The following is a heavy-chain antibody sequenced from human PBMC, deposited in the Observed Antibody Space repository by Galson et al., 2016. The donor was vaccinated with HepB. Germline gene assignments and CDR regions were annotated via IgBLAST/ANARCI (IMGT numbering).Heavy chain of an antibody. CDR2: ISRSGDST. J-gene: IGHJ6*04. V-gene: IGHV3-23*01. CDR1: GFTFNNYG. CDR3: VQESTAPAV. Sequence: SLRLSCAASGFTFNNYGMTWVRQAPGKGLEVVSSISRSGDSTDYAESVKGRFTISRDNSKNTLSLQMNSLRAEDTAVYYCVQESTAPAVWGKGTPVTVSS.